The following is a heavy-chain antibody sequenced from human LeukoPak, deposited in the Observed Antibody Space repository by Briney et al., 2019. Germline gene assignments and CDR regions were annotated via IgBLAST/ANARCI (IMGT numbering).Heavy chain of an antibody. Sequence: PSETLSLTCTVSGDSIISYYWSGIRQPPGKGLEWIGYIYYSGSTYYNPSLKSRVTISVDTSKNQFSLKLSSVTAADTAVYYCRVLTPDFDYWGQGTLVTVSS. J-gene: IGHJ4*02. CDR2: IYYSGST. CDR3: RVLTPDFDY. CDR1: GDSIISYY. V-gene: IGHV4-59*06. D-gene: IGHD4/OR15-4a*01.